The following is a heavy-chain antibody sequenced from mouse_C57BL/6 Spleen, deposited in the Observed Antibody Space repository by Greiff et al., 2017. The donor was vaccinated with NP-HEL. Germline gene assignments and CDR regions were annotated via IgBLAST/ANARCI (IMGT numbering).Heavy chain of an antibody. V-gene: IGHV5-16*01. CDR1: GFTFSDYY. D-gene: IGHD1-1*01. Sequence: EVMLVESEGGLVQPGSSMKLSCTASGFTFSDYYMAWVRQVPEKGLEWVANINYDGSSTYYLDSLKSRFIISRDNAKNILYLQMSSLKSEDTATYYCARDSPYYGRYFDVWGTGTTVTVSS. CDR2: INYDGSST. J-gene: IGHJ1*03. CDR3: ARDSPYYGRYFDV.